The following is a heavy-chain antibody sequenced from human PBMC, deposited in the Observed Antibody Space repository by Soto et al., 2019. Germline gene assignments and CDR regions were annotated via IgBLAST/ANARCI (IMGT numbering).Heavy chain of an antibody. J-gene: IGHJ6*02. V-gene: IGHV4-30-4*01. D-gene: IGHD3-3*01. CDR2: IYYSGST. Sequence: SETLSLTCTVSGGSISSGDYYWSWIRQPPGKGLEWIGYIYYSGSTYYNPSLKSRVTISVDTSKNQFSLKLSSVTAADTAVYYCARDSYDFWSGYYSDYYYGMDVWGQGTTVTAP. CDR3: ARDSYDFWSGYYSDYYYGMDV. CDR1: GGSISSGDYY.